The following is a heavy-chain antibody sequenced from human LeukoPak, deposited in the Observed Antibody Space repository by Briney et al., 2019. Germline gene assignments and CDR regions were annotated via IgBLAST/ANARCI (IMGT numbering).Heavy chain of an antibody. CDR1: GYRFTSYW. CDR2: IDPSDSYT. J-gene: IGHJ5*02. CDR3: ARQYSGYDSWFDH. V-gene: IGHV5-10-1*01. D-gene: IGHD5-12*01. Sequence: LGASLQISCKGSGYRFTSYWISWVRQMPGKGLEWLGRIDPSDSYTNYSPSFQGHVTISADKSISTAYLQWSSLKASDTAMYYCARQYSGYDSWFDHWGQGTLVTVSS.